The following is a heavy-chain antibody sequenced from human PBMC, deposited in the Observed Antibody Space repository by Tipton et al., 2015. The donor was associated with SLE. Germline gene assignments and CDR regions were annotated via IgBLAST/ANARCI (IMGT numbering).Heavy chain of an antibody. D-gene: IGHD2-2*01. Sequence: QSGAEVKKPGASVKVSCKASGYTFHSYGINWVRQAPGQGLDWMGWISIYNSNTMYAENLQGRVTMTADTSTSTAYMELRSLRSDDTAVYFCARDQGSTNFAENDFWGQGALVTVSS. CDR3: ARDQGSTNFAENDF. CDR1: GYTFHSYG. CDR2: ISIYNSNT. V-gene: IGHV1-18*01. J-gene: IGHJ4*02.